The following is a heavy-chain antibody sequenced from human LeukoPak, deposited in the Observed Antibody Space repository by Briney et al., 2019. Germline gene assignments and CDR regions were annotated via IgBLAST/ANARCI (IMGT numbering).Heavy chain of an antibody. J-gene: IGHJ6*03. D-gene: IGHD5-18*01. Sequence: SETLSLTCAVYGGSFSDYYWGWIRQPPGKGLKWIGEIDPSGSTNYSPSLKSRVTISVDTSKNQFSLKLSSVAAADTAVYFCVRVGYRYVINDWSRTGLGAYPTKYYYHMDVWDKGATVTVSS. V-gene: IGHV4-34*01. CDR2: IDPSGST. CDR3: VRVGYRYVINDWSRTGLGAYPTKYYYHMDV. CDR1: GGSFSDYY.